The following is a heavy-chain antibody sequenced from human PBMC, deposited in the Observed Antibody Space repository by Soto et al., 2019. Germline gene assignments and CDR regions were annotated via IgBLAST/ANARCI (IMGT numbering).Heavy chain of an antibody. CDR3: AKSPRRYYDILTGYYPLDY. Sequence: GGPLRLSCAASGFTFSSYGMHWVRQAPGKGLEWVAVISYDGSNKYYADSVKGRFTISRDNSKNTLYLQMNSLRAEDTAVYYCAKSPRRYYDILTGYYPLDYWGQGTLVTVSS. D-gene: IGHD3-9*01. V-gene: IGHV3-30*18. CDR2: ISYDGSNK. CDR1: GFTFSSYG. J-gene: IGHJ4*02.